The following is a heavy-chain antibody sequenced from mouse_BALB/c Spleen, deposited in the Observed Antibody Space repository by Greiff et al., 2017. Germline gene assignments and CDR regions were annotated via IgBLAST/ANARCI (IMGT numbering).Heavy chain of an antibody. CDR2: ISSGSSTI. CDR1: GFTFSSFG. J-gene: IGHJ3*01. CDR3: ARNYGSWFAY. V-gene: IGHV5-17*02. D-gene: IGHD1-2*01. Sequence: EVMLVESGGGLVQPGGSRKLSCAASGFTFSSFGMHWVRQAPEKGLEWVAYISSGSSTIYYADTVKGRFTISRDNPKNTLFLQMTRLRSEDTAMYYCARNYGSWFAYWGQGTLVTVSA.